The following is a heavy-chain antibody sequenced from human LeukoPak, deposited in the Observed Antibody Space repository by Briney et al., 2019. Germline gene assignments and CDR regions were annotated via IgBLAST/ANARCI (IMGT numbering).Heavy chain of an antibody. Sequence: SQTLSLTCAISGDSVSSKSVWNWIRQSPSRGLEWLGRIYYRSKWSNNYAVSVKSRITINPDTSKNQFSLQLSSVTAEDTAVYYCARGDQNFDYRGQGTLATVSS. CDR1: GDSVSSKSV. D-gene: IGHD5-24*01. CDR3: ARGDQNFDY. CDR2: IYYRSKWSN. V-gene: IGHV6-1*01. J-gene: IGHJ4*02.